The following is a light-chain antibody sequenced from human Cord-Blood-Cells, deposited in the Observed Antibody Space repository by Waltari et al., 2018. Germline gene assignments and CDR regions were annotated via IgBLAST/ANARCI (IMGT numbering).Light chain of an antibody. Sequence: QSAPTQPPSASGSPGHSVPIPCTGTPSDVGGDNYVSRYQQHPGKAPKLMIYEVSKRPSAVPVRFSGSKSGDTASLTVSGLQAEDEADYYCSSYAGSNNLVFGGGTKLTVL. V-gene: IGLV2-8*01. CDR2: EVS. CDR1: PSDVGGDNY. J-gene: IGLJ3*02. CDR3: SSYAGSNNLV.